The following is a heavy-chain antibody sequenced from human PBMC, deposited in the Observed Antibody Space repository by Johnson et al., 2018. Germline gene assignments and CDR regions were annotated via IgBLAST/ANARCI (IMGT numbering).Heavy chain of an antibody. CDR2: IYYSGST. V-gene: IGHV4-59*01. Sequence: QVQLQESGPGLVKPSETLSLTCTVSGGSISSYYWSWIRQPPGKGLEWIGSIYYSGSTNYNPSLESRLTISVDPSKNQFSLKLRSVTAADTAVYYCAGGRSPYYYVFDIWGQGTMVIVSS. D-gene: IGHD3-22*01. J-gene: IGHJ3*02. CDR3: AGGRSPYYYVFDI. CDR1: GGSISSYY.